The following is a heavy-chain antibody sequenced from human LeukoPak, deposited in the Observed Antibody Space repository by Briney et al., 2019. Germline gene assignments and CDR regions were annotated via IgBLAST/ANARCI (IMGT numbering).Heavy chain of an antibody. CDR3: ARLDSGDHGNIPH. V-gene: IGHV4-59*08. CDR2: IYHTGTT. J-gene: IGHJ1*01. D-gene: IGHD1-26*01. Sequence: PSETLSLTCTVSGGSLSPYYWTWIRQPPGKGLEWIGYIYHTGTTRYNPSLNSRVTISVETSKNQFSLRLNSVTAADTAIYYCARLDSGDHGNIPHWGQGTLLTVSS. CDR1: GGSLSPYY.